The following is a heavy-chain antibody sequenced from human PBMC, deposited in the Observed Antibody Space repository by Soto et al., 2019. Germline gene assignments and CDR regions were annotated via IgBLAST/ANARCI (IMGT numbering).Heavy chain of an antibody. Sequence: SQTLSLTCVISGDSVSDTSASWNWIRQSPSRGLEWLGRTYYRSKWYNDYALFLKSRITINPDTSKNQFSLHLNSVTPEDTASYYCAGDYGSPLTRAFDFWGQGTVVTVSS. CDR1: GDSVSDTSAS. D-gene: IGHD1-26*01. V-gene: IGHV6-1*01. CDR3: AGDYGSPLTRAFDF. J-gene: IGHJ3*01. CDR2: TYYRSKWYN.